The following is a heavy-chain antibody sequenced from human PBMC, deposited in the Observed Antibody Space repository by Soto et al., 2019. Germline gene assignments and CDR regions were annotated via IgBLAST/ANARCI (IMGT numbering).Heavy chain of an antibody. J-gene: IGHJ5*02. CDR1: GYTFTSYG. V-gene: IGHV1-18*01. D-gene: IGHD2-2*01. CDR3: ARDPGLYCSSTSCYLDP. CDR2: ISAYNGNT. Sequence: GASVKVSCKASGYTFTSYGISWVRQAPGQGLEWMGWISAYNGNTNYAQKLQGRVTMTTDTSTSTAYMELRSLGSDDTAVYYCARDPGLYCSSTSCYLDPWGQGTLVTVSS.